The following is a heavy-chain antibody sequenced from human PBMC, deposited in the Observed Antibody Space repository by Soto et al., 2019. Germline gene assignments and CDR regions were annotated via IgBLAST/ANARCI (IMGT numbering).Heavy chain of an antibody. CDR2: ISGSGGST. CDR1: GFTFSSYA. D-gene: IGHD3-10*01. Sequence: GGSLRLSCAASGFTFSSYAMSWVRQAPGKGLEWVSAISGSGGSTYYADSVKGRFTISRDNSKNTLNLQMNSLRAEDTAVYYCAKGPADGLWFGDWFDPWGQGTLVTVSS. CDR3: AKGPADGLWFGDWFDP. J-gene: IGHJ5*02. V-gene: IGHV3-23*01.